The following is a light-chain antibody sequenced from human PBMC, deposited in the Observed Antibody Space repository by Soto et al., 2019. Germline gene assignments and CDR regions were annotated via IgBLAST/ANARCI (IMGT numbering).Light chain of an antibody. J-gene: IGKJ1*01. V-gene: IGKV1-5*01. Sequence: DIQMTQSPSTLSASVGDRVTITFRASQSISSWLDWYQQKPGKAPKLLIYDASSLESGVPSRFRGSGSGTEFTLTITSLQPDDFEPYYCQQYNSYPWTFGQGTKVDIK. CDR2: DAS. CDR1: QSISSW. CDR3: QQYNSYPWT.